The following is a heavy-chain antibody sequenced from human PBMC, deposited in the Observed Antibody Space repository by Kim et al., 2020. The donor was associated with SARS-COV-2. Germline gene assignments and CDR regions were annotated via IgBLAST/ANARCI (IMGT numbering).Heavy chain of an antibody. V-gene: IGHV1-46*01. D-gene: IGHD3-10*01. J-gene: IGHJ4*02. Sequence: KFQGRVTMTRDTSTSTVYMELSSLRSEDTAVYYCAREEGYYYGSGSLFDYWGQGTLVTVSS. CDR3: AREEGYYYGSGSLFDY.